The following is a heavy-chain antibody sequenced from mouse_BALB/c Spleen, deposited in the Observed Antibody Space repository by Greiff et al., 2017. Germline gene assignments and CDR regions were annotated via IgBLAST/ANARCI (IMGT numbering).Heavy chain of an antibody. J-gene: IGHJ2*01. CDR2: IRLKSDNYAT. CDR1: GFTFSSYW. V-gene: IGHV6-6*02. Sequence: EVKLVESGGGLVQPGGSMKLSCVASGFTFSSYWMSWVRQSPEMGLEWVAGIRLKSDNYATHYAESVKGKITISRDDSKSRLYLQMNSLRAEDTGIYYCTRDYRYDGYFDYWGQGTTLTVSS. D-gene: IGHD2-14*01. CDR3: TRDYRYDGYFDY.